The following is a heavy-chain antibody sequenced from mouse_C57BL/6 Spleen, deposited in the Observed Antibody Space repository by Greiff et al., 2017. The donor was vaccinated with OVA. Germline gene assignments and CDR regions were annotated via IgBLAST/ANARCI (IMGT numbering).Heavy chain of an antibody. Sequence: VQGVESGAELARPGASVKLSCKASGYTFTSYGISWVKQRTGQGLEWIGEIYPRSGNTYYNEKFKGKATLTADKSSSTAYMELRSLTSEDSAVYFCARGDYDYPYAMDYWGQGTSVTVSS. CDR2: IYPRSGNT. CDR1: GYTFTSYG. CDR3: ARGDYDYPYAMDY. V-gene: IGHV1-81*01. J-gene: IGHJ4*01. D-gene: IGHD2-4*01.